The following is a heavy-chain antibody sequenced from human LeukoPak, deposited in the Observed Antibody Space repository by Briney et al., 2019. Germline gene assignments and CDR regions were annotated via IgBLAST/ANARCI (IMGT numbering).Heavy chain of an antibody. Sequence: PGGSLRLSCAASGFTFSSYSMNWVRQAPGKGLEWVSSISSSSSNIYYADSVKGRFTISRDNANNSLYLQMNSLRAEDTAVYYCARDSQWLVPAYYYGMDVWGQGTTVTVSS. CDR2: ISSSSSNI. J-gene: IGHJ6*02. CDR3: ARDSQWLVPAYYYGMDV. CDR1: GFTFSSYS. D-gene: IGHD6-19*01. V-gene: IGHV3-21*01.